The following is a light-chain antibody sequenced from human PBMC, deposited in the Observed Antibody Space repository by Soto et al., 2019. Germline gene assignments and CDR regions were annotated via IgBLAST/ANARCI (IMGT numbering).Light chain of an antibody. CDR3: SSYTGSSTLV. CDR2: DVS. V-gene: IGLV2-14*03. CDR1: SSDVGGYNY. Sequence: QSALTQPASVSESPGQSITISCTGTSSDVGGYNYVSWYQHHPGKAPKLMVYDVSSRPSGVSNRFSGSKSGNTASLTISGLQAEDEADYYCSSYTGSSTLVFGGGTKLTVL. J-gene: IGLJ2*01.